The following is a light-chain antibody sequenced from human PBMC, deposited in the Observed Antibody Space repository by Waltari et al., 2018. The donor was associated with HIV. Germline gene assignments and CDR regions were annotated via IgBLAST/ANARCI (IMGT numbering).Light chain of an antibody. CDR1: HSVSSN. Sequence: IVMTQSPATLSVSPGERATLSCRASHSVSSNLAWYQQKPGQAPRLLIYGASTRATGIPARFSGSGSGTEFTLTISSLQSEDFAVYHCQQYNNWWTFGQGTKVEIK. J-gene: IGKJ1*01. CDR2: GAS. V-gene: IGKV3-15*01. CDR3: QQYNNWWT.